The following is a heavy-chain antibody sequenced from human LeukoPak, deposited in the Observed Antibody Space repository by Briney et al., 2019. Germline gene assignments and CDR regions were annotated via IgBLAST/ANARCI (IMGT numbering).Heavy chain of an antibody. Sequence: AGGSLRLSCAASGFTFSDSYMTWVRQAPGKGVEWVAYISGSGHDINYSDSVKGRFTISRDNAKNSLYLQMSSLRVEDTAVYYCTRDPRHFDSCGQGTLVTVSS. CDR2: ISGSGHDI. V-gene: IGHV3-11*04. D-gene: IGHD6-6*01. CDR1: GFTFSDSY. CDR3: TRDPRHFDS. J-gene: IGHJ5*01.